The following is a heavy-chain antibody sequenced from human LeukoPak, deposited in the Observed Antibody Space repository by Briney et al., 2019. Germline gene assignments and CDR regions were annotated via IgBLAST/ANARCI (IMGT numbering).Heavy chain of an antibody. V-gene: IGHV4-59*01. CDR2: IYYSGST. CDR3: ARPMGYYGSGSSWFDP. CDR1: GGSISSYY. Sequence: SETLSLTCTVSGGSISSYYWSWIRQPPGKGPEWIGYIYYSGSTNYNPSLKSRVTISVDTSKNQFSLKLSSVTAADTAVYYCARPMGYYGSGSSWFDPWGQGTLVTVSS. D-gene: IGHD3-10*01. J-gene: IGHJ5*02.